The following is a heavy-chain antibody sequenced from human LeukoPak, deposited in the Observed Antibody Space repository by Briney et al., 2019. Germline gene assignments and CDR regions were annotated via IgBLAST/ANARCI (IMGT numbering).Heavy chain of an antibody. J-gene: IGHJ4*02. V-gene: IGHV3-21*01. CDR2: ISSSSSYI. Sequence: GGSLRLSCAASGFTFSSYSMNWVRQAPGKGLEWVSSISSSSSYIYYADSVKGRFTISRDNAKNSLYLQMNSLRAEDTAVYYCARERGPDYGDYPHPLDYWGQGTLVTVSS. CDR1: GFTFSSYS. CDR3: ARERGPDYGDYPHPLDY. D-gene: IGHD4-17*01.